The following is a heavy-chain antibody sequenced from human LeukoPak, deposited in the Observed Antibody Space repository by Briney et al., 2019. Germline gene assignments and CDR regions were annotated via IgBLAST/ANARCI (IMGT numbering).Heavy chain of an antibody. D-gene: IGHD3-22*01. CDR3: AREGGVTMIVVEDSIDY. V-gene: IGHV3-21*01. Sequence: PGGSLRLSCAASGFTFSSYSMNWVRQAPGKGLEWVSSISSSSSYIYYADSVKGRFTISRDNAKNSLYLQMNSLRAEDTAVYYCAREGGVTMIVVEDSIDYWGQGTLVTASS. CDR2: ISSSSSYI. J-gene: IGHJ4*02. CDR1: GFTFSSYS.